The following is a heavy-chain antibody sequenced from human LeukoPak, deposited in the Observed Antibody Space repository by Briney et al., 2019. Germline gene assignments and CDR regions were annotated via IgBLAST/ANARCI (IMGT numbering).Heavy chain of an antibody. Sequence: SETLSLTCTVSGGSINSYYWSWIRQPPGKGLEWIGRIYSSGGTNYNPSLKSRVTISVDTSKKHFSLELSSVTAADTAVYYCARDSVLYYFDSWGQGTLVTVSS. D-gene: IGHD6-6*01. CDR2: IYSSGGT. J-gene: IGHJ4*02. CDR1: GGSINSYY. V-gene: IGHV4-4*08. CDR3: ARDSVLYYFDS.